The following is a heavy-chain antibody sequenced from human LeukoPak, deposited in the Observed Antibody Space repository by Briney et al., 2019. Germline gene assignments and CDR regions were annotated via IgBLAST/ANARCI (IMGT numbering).Heavy chain of an antibody. CDR1: GYTFTSYG. J-gene: IGHJ4*02. CDR2: ISAYNGNT. Sequence: ASVKVSCKASGYTFTSYGISWVRQAPGQGLEWMGWISAYNGNTNYAQKLQGRVTMTTDTSTSTAYMELRSLRPDDTAVYYCAREYCSSTSCYPTWDYWGQGTLVTVSS. D-gene: IGHD2-2*01. CDR3: AREYCSSTSCYPTWDY. V-gene: IGHV1-18*01.